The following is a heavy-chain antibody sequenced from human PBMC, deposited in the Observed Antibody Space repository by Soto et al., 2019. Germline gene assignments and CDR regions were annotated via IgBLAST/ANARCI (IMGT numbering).Heavy chain of an antibody. V-gene: IGHV1-46*01. D-gene: IGHD5-12*01. J-gene: IGHJ3*01. CDR2: INPSRGSA. Sequence: ASVKVSCKASGYTFFKYFIHWVRQAPGQALRWIGIINPSRGSATYGPIFQGRVSLTTDMPTSTVYMELSSLRSEDTAIYYCARPLIGNSIDLWGQGTSVTVSS. CDR3: ARPLIGNSIDL. CDR1: GYTFFKYF.